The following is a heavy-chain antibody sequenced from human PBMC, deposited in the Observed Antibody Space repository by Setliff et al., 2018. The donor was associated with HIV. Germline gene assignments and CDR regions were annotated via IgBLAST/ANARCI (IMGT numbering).Heavy chain of an antibody. J-gene: IGHJ4*02. Sequence: SETLSLTCTVSGGSISSYYWSWIRQPPGKGLEWIGYIYYSGSTNYNPSLKSRVTISVDTSKNQFYLKLSSVTAADTAVYYWARNPYGDYVPYFDYWGQGTQVTVSS. CDR1: GGSISSYY. V-gene: IGHV4-59*01. CDR3: ARNPYGDYVPYFDY. D-gene: IGHD4-17*01. CDR2: IYYSGST.